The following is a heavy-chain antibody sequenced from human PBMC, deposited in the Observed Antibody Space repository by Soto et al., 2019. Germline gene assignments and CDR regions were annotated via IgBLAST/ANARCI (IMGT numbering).Heavy chain of an antibody. J-gene: IGHJ6*02. Sequence: SVKVSCKASGGTFSSYAISWVRQAPGQGLEWMGGIIPIFGTADYAQKFHGRVTITADESTSKAYMELSSLRSEDTAVYYCARGITGTVTYYYGLDVWGQGTTVTVSS. CDR3: ARGITGTVTYYYGLDV. CDR2: IIPIFGTA. V-gene: IGHV1-69*13. D-gene: IGHD1-20*01. CDR1: GGTFSSYA.